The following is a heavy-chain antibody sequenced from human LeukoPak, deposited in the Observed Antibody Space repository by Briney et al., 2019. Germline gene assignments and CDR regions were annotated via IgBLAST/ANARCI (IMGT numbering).Heavy chain of an antibody. CDR3: AKRLSFGVAIGDYDY. V-gene: IGHV3-23*01. D-gene: IGHD3-3*01. CDR1: GFTFCNYA. CDR2: ISGSGDST. J-gene: IGHJ4*02. Sequence: GGSLRLSCAASGFTFCNYAMSWGRQAPGEGVGGVSAISGSGDSTYYADSVKGRFTISRDSSMETLYLQMNSLRAEDTATYFCAKRLSFGVAIGDYDYWGQGTLVTVSS.